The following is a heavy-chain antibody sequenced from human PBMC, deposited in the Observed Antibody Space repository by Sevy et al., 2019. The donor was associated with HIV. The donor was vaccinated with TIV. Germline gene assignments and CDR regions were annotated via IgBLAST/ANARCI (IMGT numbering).Heavy chain of an antibody. CDR1: GYTITSYG. CDR3: ARDRGYSGYDRADGAYYYYYGMDV. J-gene: IGHJ6*02. D-gene: IGHD5-12*01. Sequence: ASVKVSCKASGYTITSYGISWVRQAPGQGLEWMGWSSAYNGNTNYAQKLQGRVTMTTDTSTSTAYMELRSLRSDDTAVYYCARDRGYSGYDRADGAYYYYYGMDVWGQGTTVTVSS. CDR2: SSAYNGNT. V-gene: IGHV1-18*04.